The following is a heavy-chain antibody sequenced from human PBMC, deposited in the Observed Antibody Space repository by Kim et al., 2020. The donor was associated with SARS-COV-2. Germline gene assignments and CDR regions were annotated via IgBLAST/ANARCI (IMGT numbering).Heavy chain of an antibody. CDR1: GYTFSNYD. V-gene: IGHV1-8*01. J-gene: IGHJ4*02. Sequence: ASVKVSCKASGYTFSNYDINWVRQATGQVLEWMGWMNPNSGNTGYARKFHDRVTMTRHTSIDTAYMELNSLTSEDTAVYFCASGPSGWYDYWGQGTLVTVSS. D-gene: IGHD6-19*01. CDR2: MNPNSGNT. CDR3: ASGPSGWYDY.